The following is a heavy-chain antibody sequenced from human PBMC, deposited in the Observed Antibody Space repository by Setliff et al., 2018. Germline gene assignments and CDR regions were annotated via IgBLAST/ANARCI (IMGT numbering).Heavy chain of an antibody. CDR3: ARDLGYCSRTSCHGDWFDP. V-gene: IGHV7-4-1*02. D-gene: IGHD2-2*01. CDR2: INTITGNP. CDR1: GYTFSSYA. J-gene: IGHJ5*02. Sequence: ASVKVSCKASGYTFSSYAMNWVRQAPGQGLEWMGRINTITGNPTYAQGFTGRFVFSLDTSVSTAYLQISSLKPEDTAVYYCARDLGYCSRTSCHGDWFDPWGQGTLVTVSS.